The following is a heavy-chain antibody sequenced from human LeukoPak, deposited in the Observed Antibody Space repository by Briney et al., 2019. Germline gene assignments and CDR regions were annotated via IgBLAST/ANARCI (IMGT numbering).Heavy chain of an antibody. Sequence: GGSLRLSCAASGFTFSGSGMHWVRQAPGKGLEWVAIIWFDGSNKYYADSVKGRFTISRDNSKNTLYLQMNSLRAEDTAVYYCVRGDYGDYTLFDYWGQGTLVTVSS. V-gene: IGHV3-33*01. CDR3: VRGDYGDYTLFDY. CDR2: IWFDGSNK. D-gene: IGHD4-17*01. J-gene: IGHJ4*02. CDR1: GFTFSGSG.